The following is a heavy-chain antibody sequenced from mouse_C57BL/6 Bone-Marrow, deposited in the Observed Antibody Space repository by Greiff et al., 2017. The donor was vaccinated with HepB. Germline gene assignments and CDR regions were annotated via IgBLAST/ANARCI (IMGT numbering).Heavy chain of an antibody. CDR3: ARGGNYYGSSYDYFDY. V-gene: IGHV1-4*01. D-gene: IGHD1-1*01. CDR1: GYTFTSYT. CDR2: INPSSGYT. J-gene: IGHJ2*01. Sequence: VQLQESGAELARPGASVKMSCKASGYTFTSYTMHWVTQRPGQGLEWIGYINPSSGYTKYNQKFQDKATLTADKSYSTAYMQLSSRTSEDSAVYYCARGGNYYGSSYDYFDYWGQGTTLTVSS.